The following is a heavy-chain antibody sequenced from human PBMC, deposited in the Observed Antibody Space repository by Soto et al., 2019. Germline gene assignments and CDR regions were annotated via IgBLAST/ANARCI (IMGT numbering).Heavy chain of an antibody. D-gene: IGHD3-10*01. V-gene: IGHV3-33*01. CDR3: ARDGPPYELLVRGAMGLFDY. CDR1: GFTFSAYG. Sequence: QVHLVESGGGVVQPGTSLRLSCAASGFTFSAYGFHWVRQAPGKGLEWVALIWHDGSNKYYADSVKGRFTISRDNSMRTVYLQMSPLRAEATAVYYCARDGPPYELLVRGAMGLFDYWGQGILVTVSS. J-gene: IGHJ4*02. CDR2: IWHDGSNK.